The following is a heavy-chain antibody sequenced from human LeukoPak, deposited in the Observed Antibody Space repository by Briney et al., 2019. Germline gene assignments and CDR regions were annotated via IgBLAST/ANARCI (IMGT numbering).Heavy chain of an antibody. V-gene: IGHV3-74*01. CDR1: GFAFSNNW. Sequence: GGSLRLSCAASGFAFSNNWMHWVRQAPGKGLLWVSRINSDGSSTSYAGSVKARFTISRDNAKNTLYLQMNSLRAEDTALYYCASSGWYAAFDIWGQGTMVTVSS. CDR2: INSDGSST. CDR3: ASSGWYAAFDI. J-gene: IGHJ3*02. D-gene: IGHD6-13*01.